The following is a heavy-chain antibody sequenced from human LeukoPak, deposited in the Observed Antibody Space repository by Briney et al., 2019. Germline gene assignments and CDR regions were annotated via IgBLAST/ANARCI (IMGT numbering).Heavy chain of an antibody. CDR3: ARVVVATVTTGWFDP. V-gene: IGHV4-59*01. CDR1: GGSISSYY. D-gene: IGHD4-17*01. Sequence: SETLSLTCTVSGGSISSYYWSWIRQPPGKGLEWIGYIYYSGSTNYNPSLKSRVTISVDMSKNQFSLKLSSVTAADTAVYYCARVVVATVTTGWFDPWGQGTLVTVSS. CDR2: IYYSGST. J-gene: IGHJ5*02.